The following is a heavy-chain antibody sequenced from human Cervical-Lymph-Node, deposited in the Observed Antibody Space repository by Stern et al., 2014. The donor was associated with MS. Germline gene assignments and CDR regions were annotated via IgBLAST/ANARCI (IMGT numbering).Heavy chain of an antibody. CDR1: GASISPYY. CDR3: ARKALSMDHYFDS. Sequence: QVQLQESGPGLVQPSETLSLTCNVAGASISPYYWSWIRQPPGKGLEWVGYAFHTGTTNYNPSIKSRVTISLDTSKNQFSLILRSVTAADTAVYYCARKALSMDHYFDSWGQGALVTVSS. V-gene: IGHV4-59*01. CDR2: AFHTGTT. J-gene: IGHJ4*02. D-gene: IGHD2-2*03.